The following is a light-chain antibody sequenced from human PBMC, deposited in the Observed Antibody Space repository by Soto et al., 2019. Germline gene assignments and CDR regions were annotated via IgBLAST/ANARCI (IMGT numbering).Light chain of an antibody. V-gene: IGLV2-23*02. J-gene: IGLJ3*02. Sequence: QSALTPPASVSGSPGQSITISCTGTSSDVGRYNLVSWYQQLPGKAPKLLIYEVNARPSGISDRFSGSKSGNTASLTISGLQDEDEAEYFCCSYVGSSILRFGGGTKLTVL. CDR3: CSYVGSSILR. CDR1: SSDVGRYNL. CDR2: EVN.